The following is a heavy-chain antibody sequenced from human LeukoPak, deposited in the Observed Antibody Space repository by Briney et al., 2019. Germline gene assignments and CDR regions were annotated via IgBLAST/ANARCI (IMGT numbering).Heavy chain of an antibody. CDR2: IYYSGST. D-gene: IGHD4-17*01. J-gene: IGHJ4*02. CDR1: GGSISSYY. CDR3: ARLSTDYGDSSLIFDY. V-gene: IGHV4-59*08. Sequence: SETLSLTCTVSGGSISSYYWSWIRQPPGKGLEWIGYIYYSGSTNYNPSLKSRVTISVDTSKNQFSLKLSSVTAADTAVYYCARLSTDYGDSSLIFDYWGQGTLVTVSS.